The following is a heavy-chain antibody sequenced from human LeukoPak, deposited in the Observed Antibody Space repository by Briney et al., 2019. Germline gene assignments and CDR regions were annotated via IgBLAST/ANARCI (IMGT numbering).Heavy chain of an antibody. CDR3: ARGGYSYGIDY. Sequence: SETLSLTCTVSGGSISSYYWSWIRQPPGKGLEWIGYIYYSGSTNYNPSLKSRVTISVDTSKNPFSLKLSSVTAADTAVYYCARGGYSYGIDYWGQGTLVTVSS. V-gene: IGHV4-59*01. CDR1: GGSISSYY. J-gene: IGHJ4*01. D-gene: IGHD5-18*01. CDR2: IYYSGST.